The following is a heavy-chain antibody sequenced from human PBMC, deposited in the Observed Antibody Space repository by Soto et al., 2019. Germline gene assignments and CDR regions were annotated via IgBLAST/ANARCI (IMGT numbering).Heavy chain of an antibody. CDR1: GGSISSSNW. CDR2: IYHSGST. CDR3: ARNLDVVGVAAKSNAYYI. V-gene: IGHV4-4*02. J-gene: IGHJ3*02. D-gene: IGHD2-15*01. Sequence: SETLSLTCAVSGGSISSSNWWSWVRQPPGKGLEWIGEIYHSGSTNYNPSLKSRVTISVDKSKNQFSLKLSSVTAADTAVYYCARNLDVVGVAAKSNAYYISGQRTTDTGSS.